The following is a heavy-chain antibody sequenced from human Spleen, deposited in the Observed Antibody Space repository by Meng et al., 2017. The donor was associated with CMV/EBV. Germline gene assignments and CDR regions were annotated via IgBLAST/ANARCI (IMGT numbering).Heavy chain of an antibody. D-gene: IGHD6-19*01. V-gene: IGHV1-24*01. CDR3: ARGEEVAGTKYYYYGMDV. CDR2: FDPEDGET. CDR1: GHTLTELP. J-gene: IGHJ6*02. Sequence: ASVKVSCKVSGHTLTELPRHWVRQTPGKGLEWMGAFDPEDGETIYAQRLQGRVTMTTDTSTSTAYMELRSLRSDDTAVYYCARGEEVAGTKYYYYGMDVWGQGTTVTVSS.